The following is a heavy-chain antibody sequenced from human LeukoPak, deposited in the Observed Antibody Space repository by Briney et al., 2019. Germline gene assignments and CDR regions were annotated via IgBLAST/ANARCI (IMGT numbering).Heavy chain of an antibody. CDR3: ARASGFRSGRYRNTHLDF. V-gene: IGHV3-30*02. CDR2: IRYDGSNK. Sequence: GGSLRLSCAVSGFSITTYGMHWVRQAPGKGLEWVAFIRYDGSNKHYAESVKGRFIVSKDNSENTLYLLMNSLRPEDAAVYYCARASGFRSGRYRNTHLDFWGPGTLVTVSS. J-gene: IGHJ4*02. D-gene: IGHD3-10*01. CDR1: GFSITTYG.